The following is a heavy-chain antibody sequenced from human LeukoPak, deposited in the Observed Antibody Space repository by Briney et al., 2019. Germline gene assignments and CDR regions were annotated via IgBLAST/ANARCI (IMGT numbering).Heavy chain of an antibody. D-gene: IGHD4-23*01. Sequence: SETLSLTCTVSGGSFSSYYWSWIRQPPGKGLGWIGYIYYSGGTNYNPSLKSRVTISVDTSKNQFSLKLSSVTAADTAMYYCARMAYGGSYAFDIWGQGTMVTVSS. CDR3: ARMAYGGSYAFDI. V-gene: IGHV4-59*08. CDR1: GGSFSSYY. CDR2: IYYSGGT. J-gene: IGHJ3*02.